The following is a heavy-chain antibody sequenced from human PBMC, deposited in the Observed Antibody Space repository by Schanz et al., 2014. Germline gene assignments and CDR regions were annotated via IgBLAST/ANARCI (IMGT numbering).Heavy chain of an antibody. D-gene: IGHD2-2*01. V-gene: IGHV1-18*01. CDR3: ARDRRRYCSTASCLHDNWFDP. J-gene: IGHJ5*02. Sequence: QVQLVQSGAEVKKPGASVKVSCKASGYTFTSYGINWVRQAPGQGLEWMGLISAYNGNTNYAQKLQGRVTMTTDTSTGTAYMELRSLRSDDTAVYYCARDRRRYCSTASCLHDNWFDPWGQGTLVIVSS. CDR2: ISAYNGNT. CDR1: GYTFTSYG.